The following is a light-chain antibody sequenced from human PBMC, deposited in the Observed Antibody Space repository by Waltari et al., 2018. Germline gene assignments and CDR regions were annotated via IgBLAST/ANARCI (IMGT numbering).Light chain of an antibody. V-gene: IGKV3-15*01. CDR3: HQYDNWPPVT. CDR2: GAS. CDR1: QSVSTN. J-gene: IGKJ5*01. Sequence: EIVMTHSPATLSVSPGERATLSCRASQSVSTNLAWYQQKAGQAPRLLIYGASTRASDIPARFSGSGSGTEFTLNISSLQSEDFAVYYCHQYDNWPPVTFGQGTRLEIK.